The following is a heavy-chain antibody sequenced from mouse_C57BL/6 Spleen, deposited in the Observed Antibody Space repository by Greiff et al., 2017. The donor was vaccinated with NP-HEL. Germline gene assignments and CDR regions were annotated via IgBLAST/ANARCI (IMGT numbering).Heavy chain of an antibody. Sequence: EVKLVESEGGLVQPGSSMKLSCTASGFTFSDYYMAWVRQVPEKGLEWVANINYDGSSTYYLDSLKSRFIISRDNAKNILYLQMSSLKSEDTATYYCARDGGMMEYYYAMDYWGQGTSVTVSS. CDR1: GFTFSDYY. CDR3: ARDGGMMEYYYAMDY. CDR2: INYDGSST. J-gene: IGHJ4*01. D-gene: IGHD2-3*01. V-gene: IGHV5-16*01.